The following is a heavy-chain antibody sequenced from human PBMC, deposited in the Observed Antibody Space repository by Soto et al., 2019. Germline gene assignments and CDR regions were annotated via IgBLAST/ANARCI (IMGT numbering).Heavy chain of an antibody. CDR2: VYYRGST. Sequence: SETLSLTCIVSGGSVSSGSYYWSWIRQPPGKGLEWIGYVYYRGSTNYNPSLKSRVTISVDTSKNQFSLKLSSITAADTAVYYCAKGSSSWPYYFDSWGQGGLVTVSS. D-gene: IGHD6-13*01. CDR1: GGSVSSGSYY. J-gene: IGHJ4*02. V-gene: IGHV4-61*01. CDR3: AKGSSSWPYYFDS.